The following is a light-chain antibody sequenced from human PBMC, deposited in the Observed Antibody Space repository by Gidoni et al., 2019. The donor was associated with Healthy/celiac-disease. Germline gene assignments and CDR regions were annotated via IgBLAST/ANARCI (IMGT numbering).Light chain of an antibody. Sequence: DIQMTQSPSTLSASVGDRVTITCRASQSISTWLAWYQQKPGKAPKLLIYDASSLESGVPSRFSGSGSGTDFTLTISSLRPDDFAAYYCQQYKSFSLTFXGXTKVEIK. CDR2: DAS. J-gene: IGKJ4*01. CDR3: QQYKSFSLT. V-gene: IGKV1-5*01. CDR1: QSISTW.